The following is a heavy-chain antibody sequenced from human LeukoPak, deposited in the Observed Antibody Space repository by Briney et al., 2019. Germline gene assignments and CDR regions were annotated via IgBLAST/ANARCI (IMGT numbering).Heavy chain of an antibody. CDR1: GFTFSSYA. J-gene: IGHJ5*02. D-gene: IGHD3-22*01. CDR3: VRSVGSYYGDL. V-gene: IGHV3-23*01. CDR2: ISGSGYTT. Sequence: GGSLILSCAASGFTFSSYAMNWVRQAPGRGLEWVSSISGSGYTTHYADSVQGRFTISRDNSNNTLYLQMNSLTVEDTAVYYCVRSVGSYYGDLWGQGTLVTVSS.